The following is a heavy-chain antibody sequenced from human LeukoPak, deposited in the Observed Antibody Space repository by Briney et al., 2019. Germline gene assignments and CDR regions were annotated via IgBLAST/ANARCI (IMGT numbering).Heavy chain of an antibody. CDR1: GGSISSSSYY. CDR3: ARDPRDGYSYYFDY. V-gene: IGHV4-39*07. D-gene: IGHD5-24*01. Sequence: PSETLSLTCTDSGGSISSSSYYWGWIRQPPGKGLEWIGSIYYSGSTYYNPSLKSRVTISVDTSKNQFSLKLSSVTAADTAVYYCARDPRDGYSYYFDYWGQGTLVAVSS. J-gene: IGHJ4*02. CDR2: IYYSGST.